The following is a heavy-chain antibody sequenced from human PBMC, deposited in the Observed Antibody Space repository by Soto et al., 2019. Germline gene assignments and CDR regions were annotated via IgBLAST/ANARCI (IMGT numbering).Heavy chain of an antibody. D-gene: IGHD1-26*01. CDR2: MNPNSGNT. J-gene: IGHJ4*02. Sequence: QAQLVQSGAEVKKPGASVKVSCKASGYTFTGYDINWVRQATGQGPEWMGRMNPNSGNTGYAQNVQGRVTMTRDNSITTAYMELTSLRDDGAAVYYCAGEKVGTTGIDFWGQGTMVTVSS. CDR3: AGEKVGTTGIDF. CDR1: GYTFTGYD. V-gene: IGHV1-8*01.